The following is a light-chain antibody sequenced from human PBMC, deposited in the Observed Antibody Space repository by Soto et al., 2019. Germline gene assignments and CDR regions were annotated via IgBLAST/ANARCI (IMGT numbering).Light chain of an antibody. CDR3: QQYYSTMYT. CDR2: WAS. Sequence: DIGMTQSPDSLAVSLGERATINCKSSQSVLYSSNNRDSLAWYRQKPGLPPKLLIYWASIRASGVPDRFSGGGSGTDFTLTISSLQAEDVAVYYCQQYYSTMYTFGQGTRLEIK. J-gene: IGKJ5*01. CDR1: QSVLYSSNNRDS. V-gene: IGKV4-1*01.